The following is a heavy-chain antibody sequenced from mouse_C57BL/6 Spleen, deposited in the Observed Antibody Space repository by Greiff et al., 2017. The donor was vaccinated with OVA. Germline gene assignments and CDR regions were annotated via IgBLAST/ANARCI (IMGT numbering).Heavy chain of an antibody. Sequence: VQLQQSGAELVRPGASVKLSCTASGFNIKDDYMHWVKQRPEQGLEWIGWIDPENGDTEYASKFQGKATITADTSSNTAYLQLSSLTSEDTAVYYCTTSTPYYFDYWGQGTTLTVSS. CDR2: IDPENGDT. V-gene: IGHV14-4*01. D-gene: IGHD2-1*01. J-gene: IGHJ2*01. CDR1: GFNIKDDY. CDR3: TTSTPYYFDY.